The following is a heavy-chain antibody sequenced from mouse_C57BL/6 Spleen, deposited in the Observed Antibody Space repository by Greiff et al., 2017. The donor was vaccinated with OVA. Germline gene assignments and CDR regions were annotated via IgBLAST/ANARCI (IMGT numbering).Heavy chain of an antibody. D-gene: IGHD1-1*01. CDR2: ISDGGSYT. V-gene: IGHV5-4*03. Sequence: EVMLVESGGGLVKPGGSLKLSCAASGFTFSSYAMSWVRQTPEKRLEWVATISDGGSYTYYPDNVKGRFTISRDNAKNNLYLQMSHLKSEDTAMYYCAFYYGSSYYYAMDYWGQGTSVTVSS. J-gene: IGHJ4*01. CDR1: GFTFSSYA. CDR3: AFYYGSSYYYAMDY.